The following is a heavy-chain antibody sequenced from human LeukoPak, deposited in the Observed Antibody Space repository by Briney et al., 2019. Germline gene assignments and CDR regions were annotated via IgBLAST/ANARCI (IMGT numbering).Heavy chain of an antibody. J-gene: IGHJ4*02. V-gene: IGHV4-34*01. D-gene: IGHD3-22*01. CDR2: VNHSGST. CDR3: ARGADYYDSSGYYSAD. Sequence: SETLSLTCAVYGGSFSGYYWSWIRQPPGKGLEWIGEVNHSGSTNYNPSLKSRVTTSVDTSKNQFSLKLSSVTAADTAVYYCARGADYYDSSGYYSADWGQGTLVTVSS. CDR1: GGSFSGYY.